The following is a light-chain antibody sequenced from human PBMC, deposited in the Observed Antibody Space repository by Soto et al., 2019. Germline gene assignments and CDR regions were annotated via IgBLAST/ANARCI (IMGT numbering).Light chain of an antibody. CDR3: SSYAGSNNFV. Sequence: QSVLTQPPSASGSPGQSVTISCAGTSSDVGGYNYVSWYQQHPGKAPKLMIYEVSERPSGVPDRFSGSKSSNTASLTVSGLQAEDEADYYRSSYAGSNNFVFGTGTKVTV. CDR1: SSDVGGYNY. CDR2: EVS. V-gene: IGLV2-8*01. J-gene: IGLJ1*01.